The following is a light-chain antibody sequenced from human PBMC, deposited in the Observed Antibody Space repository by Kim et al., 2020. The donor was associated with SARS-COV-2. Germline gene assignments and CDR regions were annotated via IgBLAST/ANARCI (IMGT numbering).Light chain of an antibody. CDR1: QSISSW. V-gene: IGKV1-5*01. CDR2: DAS. J-gene: IGKJ1*01. CDR3: QQYNSGT. Sequence: LSASVGDRVTITCRASQSISSWLAWYQQKPGKAPKLLIYDASSLKSGVPSRFSGSGSGTEFTLTISSLQPDDFATYYCQQYNSGTFGQGTKVDIK.